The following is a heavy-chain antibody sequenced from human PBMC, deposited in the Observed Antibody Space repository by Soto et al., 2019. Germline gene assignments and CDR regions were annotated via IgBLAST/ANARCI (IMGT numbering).Heavy chain of an antibody. J-gene: IGHJ3*02. V-gene: IGHV3-23*01. CDR3: AKSTVGVLRYFDWLLGCSDI. Sequence: GGSLRLSCAASGFTFSSYAMSWVRQAPGKGLEWVSAISGSGGSTYYADSVKGRFTISRDNSKNTLYLQMNSLRAEDTAVYYCAKSTVGVLRYFDWLLGCSDIWGQGTMVTVSS. CDR1: GFTFSSYA. CDR2: ISGSGGST. D-gene: IGHD3-9*01.